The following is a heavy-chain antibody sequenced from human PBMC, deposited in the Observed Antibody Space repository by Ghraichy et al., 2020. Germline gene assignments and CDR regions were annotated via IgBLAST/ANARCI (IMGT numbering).Heavy chain of an antibody. D-gene: IGHD7-27*01. J-gene: IGHJ5*02. CDR2: IRYDGSNR. Sequence: GGSLRLSCAASGFTFSRYGMHWVRQAPGKGLEWVAFIRYDGSNRYYGDSVKGRFTISRDVSKNMVDLQMSSLRVDDTAVYYCAKELSAEINGGSWFDPWGLGTLVTVSS. CDR3: AKELSAEINGGSWFDP. V-gene: IGHV3-30*02. CDR1: GFTFSRYG.